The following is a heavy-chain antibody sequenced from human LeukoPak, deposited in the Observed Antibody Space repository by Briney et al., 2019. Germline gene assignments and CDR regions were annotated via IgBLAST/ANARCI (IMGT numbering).Heavy chain of an antibody. Sequence: SETLSLTCAVYGGSFSGYYWSWIRQPPGKGLEWIGEINHSGSTNYNPSLKSRVTISVDTSKNQFSLKLSSVTAADTAVYYSARSAPPRITIFGVDLTTTDNRFDPWGQGTLVTVSS. D-gene: IGHD3-3*01. CDR3: ARSAPPRITIFGVDLTTTDNRFDP. J-gene: IGHJ5*02. CDR1: GGSFSGYY. V-gene: IGHV4-34*01. CDR2: INHSGST.